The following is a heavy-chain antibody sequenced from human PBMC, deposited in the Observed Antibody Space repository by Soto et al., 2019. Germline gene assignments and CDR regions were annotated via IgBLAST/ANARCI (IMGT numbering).Heavy chain of an antibody. J-gene: IGHJ4*02. Sequence: SETLSLTCTVSGGSVSSGSHYWSWIRQPPGKGLEWIGYIYDFGSTNYNPSLKSRVTISVDTSKNQFSLKLSSVTAVDTAVYYCARDEGGNSDYWGQGTLVTVSS. V-gene: IGHV4-61*01. CDR3: ARDEGGNSDY. D-gene: IGHD2-15*01. CDR1: GGSVSSGSHY. CDR2: IYDFGST.